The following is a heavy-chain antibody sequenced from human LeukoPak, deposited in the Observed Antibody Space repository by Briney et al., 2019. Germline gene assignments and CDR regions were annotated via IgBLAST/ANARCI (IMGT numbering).Heavy chain of an antibody. CDR3: ARVGRGELIGGVDY. V-gene: IGHV3-21*01. Sequence: NPGGSLRLSCAASGFTFSRYTMNWVRQAPGKGLEWVSSMSSSSTYIYYADSVKGRFTISRDNAKNSLYLQMNSLRVEDTAVYYCARVGRGELIGGVDYWGQGTLVTVSS. CDR1: GFTFSRYT. J-gene: IGHJ4*02. CDR2: MSSSSTYI. D-gene: IGHD1-26*01.